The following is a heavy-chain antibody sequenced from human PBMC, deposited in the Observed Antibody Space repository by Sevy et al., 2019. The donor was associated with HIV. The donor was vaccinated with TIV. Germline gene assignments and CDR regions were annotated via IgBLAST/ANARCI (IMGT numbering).Heavy chain of an antibody. V-gene: IGHV3-74*01. J-gene: IGHJ6*02. D-gene: IGHD6-19*01. Sequence: GGSLRLSCAASGFTFRSYWMHWVRQAPGKGLVWVSRINNDGSTTNYAYSVKGRFTISRDNDKNTLYMQMNSLRANDTAVYYCARVGSSGWFYYYYGMDVWGQGTTVTVSS. CDR1: GFTFRSYW. CDR2: INNDGSTT. CDR3: ARVGSSGWFYYYYGMDV.